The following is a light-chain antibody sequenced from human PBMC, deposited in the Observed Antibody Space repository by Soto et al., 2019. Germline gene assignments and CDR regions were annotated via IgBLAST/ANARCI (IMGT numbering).Light chain of an antibody. Sequence: EIVLTQSPGTLSLSPGERATLSCRASPSTSSNYLAWFQQKPGQAPRLLIYAASSRATGIPDRFSGSGSGTDFTLTINRLEPEDFAVYYCQQYGTSPGITFGQGTKVDIK. J-gene: IGKJ1*01. V-gene: IGKV3-20*01. CDR2: AAS. CDR3: QQYGTSPGIT. CDR1: PSTSSNY.